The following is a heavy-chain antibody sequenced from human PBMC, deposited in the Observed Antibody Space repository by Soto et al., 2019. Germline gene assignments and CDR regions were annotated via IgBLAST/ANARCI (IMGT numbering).Heavy chain of an antibody. V-gene: IGHV1-69*01. Sequence: QVQLVQSGAEVKKPGSSVKVSCKASGGTFSSYAISWVRQAPGQGLEWMGGIIPIFGTANYAQKFQGRVTITADESTSTAYMELSSLRSEDTAVYYCASNTGTYCGGDCYPYYYGMDVWGQGTTVTVSS. D-gene: IGHD2-21*02. CDR3: ASNTGTYCGGDCYPYYYGMDV. J-gene: IGHJ6*02. CDR2: IIPIFGTA. CDR1: GGTFSSYA.